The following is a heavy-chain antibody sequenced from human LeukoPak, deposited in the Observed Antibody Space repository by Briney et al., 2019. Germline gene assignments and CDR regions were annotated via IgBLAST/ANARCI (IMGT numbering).Heavy chain of an antibody. V-gene: IGHV4-59*13. CDR1: GGSINSYY. D-gene: IGHD5-24*01. J-gene: IGHJ4*02. CDR3: ARGAMTTTSTFDY. CDR2: IYYSGST. Sequence: SETLSLTCTVSGGSINSYYWSWIRQPPGKGLEWIGYIYYSGSTNYNPSLKSRVTLSVDTSKNQFSLKLSSVTAADTAVYYCARGAMTTTSTFDYWGQGTLVTVSS.